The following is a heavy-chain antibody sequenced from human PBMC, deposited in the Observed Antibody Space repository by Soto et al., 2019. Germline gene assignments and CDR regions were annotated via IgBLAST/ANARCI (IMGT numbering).Heavy chain of an antibody. J-gene: IGHJ3*02. D-gene: IGHD3-9*01. CDR2: ISSSGSTI. CDR1: GFTFSDYY. V-gene: IGHV3-11*01. Sequence: GGSLRLSCAASGFTFSDYYMSWIRQAPGKGLEWVSYISSSGSTIYYADSVKGRFTISRDNAKNSLYLQMNSLRAEDTAVYYCARVAEIRRPGDGLTGYGGHDAFDIWGQGTMVTVSS. CDR3: ARVAEIRRPGDGLTGYGGHDAFDI.